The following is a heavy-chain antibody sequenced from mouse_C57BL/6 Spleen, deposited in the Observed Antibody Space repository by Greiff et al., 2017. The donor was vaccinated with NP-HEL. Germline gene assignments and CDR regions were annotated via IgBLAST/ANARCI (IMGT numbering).Heavy chain of an antibody. CDR3: VREAYYSNYGGFAY. Sequence: EVQLVESGGGLVQPKGSLKLSCAASGFTFNTYAMHWVRQAPGKGLEWVARIRSKSSNYETYYADSVKDRFTISRDDSQSMLYLQMNNLKTEDTAMYYCVREAYYSNYGGFAYWGQGTLVTVSA. J-gene: IGHJ3*01. CDR2: IRSKSSNYET. V-gene: IGHV10-3*01. CDR1: GFTFNTYA. D-gene: IGHD2-5*01.